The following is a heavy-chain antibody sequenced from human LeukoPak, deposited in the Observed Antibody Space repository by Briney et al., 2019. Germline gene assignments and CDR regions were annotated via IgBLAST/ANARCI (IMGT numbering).Heavy chain of an antibody. V-gene: IGHV1-8*01. CDR1: GYTFTSCD. J-gene: IGHJ2*01. Sequence: GASVKVSCKASGYTFTSCDINWVRQATGQGLEWMGWMNPSSGNTGYAQKFQGRVTMTRNTSISTAYMELSSLRSEDTAVYYCARGSSSSGGDFDLWGRGTLVTVSS. CDR2: MNPSSGNT. D-gene: IGHD6-13*01. CDR3: ARGSSSSGGDFDL.